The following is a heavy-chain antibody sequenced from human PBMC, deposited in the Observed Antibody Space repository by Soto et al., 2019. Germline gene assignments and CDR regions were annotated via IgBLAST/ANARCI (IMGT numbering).Heavy chain of an antibody. J-gene: IGHJ6*03. D-gene: IGHD6-13*01. CDR3: MEVVTHEVIHSVSVLCLDAGASGRSAGRGGFLCCRRFIAGFLYYMDV. Sequence: SETLSLTCTVSGGSISSSSYYWGWIRQPPGKGLEWIGSIYYSGSTYYNPSLKSRVTISVDTSKNQFSLKLSAVTAADTVGYVEMEVVTHEVIHSVSVLCLDAGASGRSAGRGGFLCCRRFIAGFLYYMDVWGKGTTVTVSS. V-gene: IGHV4-39*01. CDR1: GGSISSSSYY. CDR2: IYYSGST.